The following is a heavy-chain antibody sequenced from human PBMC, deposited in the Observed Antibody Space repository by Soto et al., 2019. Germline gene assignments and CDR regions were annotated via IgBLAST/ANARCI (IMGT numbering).Heavy chain of an antibody. Sequence: SCPTLVNPTQTLTLTCTFSGFSLSTSGVGVGWIRQPPGKALEWLALIYWDDDKRYSPSLKSRLTITKDTSKNQVVLTMTNMDPVDTATYYCAHNLRAVANNWFDPWGQGTLVTVYS. D-gene: IGHD6-19*01. J-gene: IGHJ5*02. CDR3: AHNLRAVANNWFDP. CDR1: GFSLSTSGVG. V-gene: IGHV2-5*02. CDR2: IYWDDDK.